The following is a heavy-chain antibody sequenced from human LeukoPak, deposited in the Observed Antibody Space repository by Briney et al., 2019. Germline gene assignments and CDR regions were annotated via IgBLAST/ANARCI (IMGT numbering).Heavy chain of an antibody. Sequence: GGSLRLSCAASGFTFSTYEMNWVRQAPGKGLEWVSYISGSGSTIYYADSVKGRFTISRDNANNSLYLQMNSLRAEDTAVYYCVRSRWLQLGCFDCWGQGILVTVSS. J-gene: IGHJ4*02. CDR3: VRSRWLQLGCFDC. CDR2: ISGSGSTI. V-gene: IGHV3-48*03. CDR1: GFTFSTYE. D-gene: IGHD5-24*01.